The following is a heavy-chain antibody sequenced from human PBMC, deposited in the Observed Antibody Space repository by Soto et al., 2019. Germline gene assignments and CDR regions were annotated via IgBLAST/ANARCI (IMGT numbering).Heavy chain of an antibody. V-gene: IGHV4-59*01. J-gene: IGHJ4*02. CDR2: FYYSGST. Sequence: PSETLSLTCTVSGGSISSYYWSCIRQTPGKGLEWIGYFYYSGSTNYNPSLKSRVTISVDTSTNQFCLKLSSLTAADTAVYYCARDRYYGSWIDFRFEYWVQGTLVTVSS. CDR1: GGSISSYY. D-gene: IGHD3-10*01. CDR3: ARDRYYGSWIDFRFEY.